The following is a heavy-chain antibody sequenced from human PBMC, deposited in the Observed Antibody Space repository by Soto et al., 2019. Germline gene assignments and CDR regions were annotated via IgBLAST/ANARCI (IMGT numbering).Heavy chain of an antibody. CDR3: ASGLDTAMAIYYYGMDV. Sequence: QVQLVQSGAEVKKPGSSVKVSCKASGGTFSSYAISWVRQAPGQGLEWMGGSIPIFGTANYAQKFQGRVTITADESTSTAYMELSSLRSEDTAVYYCASGLDTAMAIYYYGMDVWGQGTTVTVSS. V-gene: IGHV1-69*01. CDR1: GGTFSSYA. D-gene: IGHD5-18*01. J-gene: IGHJ6*02. CDR2: SIPIFGTA.